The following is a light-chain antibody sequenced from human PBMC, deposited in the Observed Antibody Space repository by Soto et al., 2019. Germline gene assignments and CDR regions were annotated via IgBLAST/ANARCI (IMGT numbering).Light chain of an antibody. V-gene: IGKV1-5*01. CDR1: PSISTW. J-gene: IGKJ1*01. CDR3: QQYHSYPTRT. Sequence: DIQMTQAPSTLSASVGDRVTITCRAGPSISTWLAWYQQKPGEAPKLLIYDASRLQSGVPSRFSGSGSGTEFTLTISSLLPDDFATYYCQQYHSYPTRTFGQGTKVDIK. CDR2: DAS.